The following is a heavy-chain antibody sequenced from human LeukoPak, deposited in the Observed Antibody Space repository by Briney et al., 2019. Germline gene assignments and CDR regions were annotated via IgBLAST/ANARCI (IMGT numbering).Heavy chain of an antibody. CDR1: GGSISSGGYS. CDR2: IYHSGST. CDR3: ARDKHTSLDY. V-gene: IGHV4-30-2*01. Sequence: PSETLSLTCAVSGGSISSGGYSWSWIRQPPGKGLEWIGYIYHSGSTNYNPSLKSRVTISVDTSKNQFSLKLSSVTAADTAVYYCARDKHTSLDYWGQGTLVTVSS. J-gene: IGHJ4*02.